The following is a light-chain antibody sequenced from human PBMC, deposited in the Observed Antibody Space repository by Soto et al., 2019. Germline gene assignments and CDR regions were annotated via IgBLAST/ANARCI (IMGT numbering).Light chain of an antibody. CDR3: AAWDDSLNGVV. Sequence: QSVLTQPPSTSGAPGQRVTISCSGSTSNIGRHSVNWYRQVPGTAPKVIMFANDERPSGVPDRISGSKSGTSASLAISGLQSEDEADYHCAAWDDSLNGVVFGGGTKLTVL. CDR2: AND. CDR1: TSNIGRHS. V-gene: IGLV1-44*01. J-gene: IGLJ2*01.